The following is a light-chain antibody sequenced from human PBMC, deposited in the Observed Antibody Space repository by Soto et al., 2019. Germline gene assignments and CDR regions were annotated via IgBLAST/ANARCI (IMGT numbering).Light chain of an antibody. CDR2: DAS. V-gene: IGKV1-5*01. CDR3: QQYNSDPWT. CDR1: QSISTW. J-gene: IGKJ1*01. Sequence: DIQMTQSPSTLSASVGDRVTITCRASQSISTWLAWYQQTSGKAPKLLIYDASTLESGVPSTFSGSGSGTEFTLTISSLQPDDFATYYCQQYNSDPWTFGQGTKVDIK.